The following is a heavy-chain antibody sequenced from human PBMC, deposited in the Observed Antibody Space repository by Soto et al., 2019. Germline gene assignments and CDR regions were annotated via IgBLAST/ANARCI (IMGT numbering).Heavy chain of an antibody. J-gene: IGHJ6*02. Sequence: GGSLRLSCAASGFTFSSYAMHWVRQAPGKGLEWVAVISYDGSNKYYADSVKGRFTISRDNSKNTLYLQMNSLRAEDTAVYYCARDLYVVVPASPTLYYYYYGMDVWGQGTTVTVSS. D-gene: IGHD2-2*01. CDR3: ARDLYVVVPASPTLYYYYYGMDV. CDR2: ISYDGSNK. V-gene: IGHV3-30-3*01. CDR1: GFTFSSYA.